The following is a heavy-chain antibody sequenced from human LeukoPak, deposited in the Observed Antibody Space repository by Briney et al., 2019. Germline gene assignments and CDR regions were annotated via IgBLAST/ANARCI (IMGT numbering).Heavy chain of an antibody. Sequence: ASVTVSCKASGYTFTSYAMHWVRQAPGQRLEWMGWINAGNGNTKYSQKFQGRVTITRDTSASTAYMELSSLRSEDTAVYYCARGSIRAQLPPDHWGQGTLVTVSS. CDR2: INAGNGNT. D-gene: IGHD2-2*01. J-gene: IGHJ4*02. V-gene: IGHV1-3*01. CDR1: GYTFTSYA. CDR3: ARGSIRAQLPPDH.